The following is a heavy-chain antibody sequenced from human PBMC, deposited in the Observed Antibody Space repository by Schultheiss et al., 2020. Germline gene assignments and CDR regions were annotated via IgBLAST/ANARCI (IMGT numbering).Heavy chain of an antibody. J-gene: IGHJ4*02. D-gene: IGHD3-3*01. CDR2: ISGSGGST. CDR1: GFTFGNYA. Sequence: GESLKISCTASGFTFGNYAMNWFRQAPGKGLEWVSAISGSGGSTYYADSVKGRFTISRDNSKNSLYLQMNSLRAEDTAVYYCARVDGVDVSPFDYWGQGTLVTVSS. CDR3: ARVDGVDVSPFDY. V-gene: IGHV3-23*01.